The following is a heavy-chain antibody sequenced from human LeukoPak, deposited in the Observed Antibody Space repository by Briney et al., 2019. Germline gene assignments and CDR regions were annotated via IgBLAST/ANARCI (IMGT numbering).Heavy chain of an antibody. J-gene: IGHJ4*02. Sequence: GGSLRLSCAASGFTFSSYSMNWVRQAPGKGLEWVSSISSTSSYIYYADSVKGRFTISRDNAKNSLYLQMNRLGAEDTAVYYCARDHCSGGSCYSFDYWGQGTLVTVSS. V-gene: IGHV3-21*01. CDR1: GFTFSSYS. CDR3: ARDHCSGGSCYSFDY. D-gene: IGHD2-15*01. CDR2: ISSTSSYI.